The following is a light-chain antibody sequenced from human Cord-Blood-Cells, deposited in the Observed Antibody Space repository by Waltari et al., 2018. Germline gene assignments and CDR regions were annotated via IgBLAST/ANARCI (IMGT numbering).Light chain of an antibody. CDR2: AAS. CDR1: QSISSY. V-gene: IGKV1-39*01. J-gene: IGKJ5*01. CDR3: QQSYSTSIT. Sequence: DIQMTQSPSSLSASVGDRVTITCRASQSISSYLNCYQQKPGKAPKLLIYAASSLQSGVPSRFSGIGSGTDFTLTISSLQPEDFATYYCQQSYSTSITFGQGTRLEIK.